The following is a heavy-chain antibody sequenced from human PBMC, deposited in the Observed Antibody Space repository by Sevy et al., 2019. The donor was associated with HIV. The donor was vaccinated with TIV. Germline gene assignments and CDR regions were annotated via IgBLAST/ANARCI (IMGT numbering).Heavy chain of an antibody. CDR1: GYTFTSYY. CDR3: AGYSGSYLASWGMDV. V-gene: IGHV1-46*01. CDR2: INPSGGST. D-gene: IGHD1-26*01. Sequence: ASVKVSCKASGYTFTSYYMHWVRQAPGQGLEWMGIINPSGGSTSYAQKFQGRVTMTRDTSTSTVYMELSSLRSEDTAVYYCAGYSGSYLASWGMDVRGQGTTVTVSS. J-gene: IGHJ6*02.